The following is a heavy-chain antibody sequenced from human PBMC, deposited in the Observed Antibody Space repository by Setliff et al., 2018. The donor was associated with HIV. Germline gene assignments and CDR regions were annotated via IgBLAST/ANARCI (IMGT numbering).Heavy chain of an antibody. CDR2: INHSGST. J-gene: IGHJ4*02. CDR3: ARDPHYFDTSGHYSWFYFDY. V-gene: IGHV4-34*01. D-gene: IGHD3-22*01. Sequence: ETLSLTCAVYGGSFSGYYWSWIRQPPGKGLQWIGEINHSGSTSYNPSLKSRVAISVDTSKNQFSLKLTSVTAADTAVYFCARDPHYFDTSGHYSWFYFDYWGQGTLVTVSS. CDR1: GGSFSGYY.